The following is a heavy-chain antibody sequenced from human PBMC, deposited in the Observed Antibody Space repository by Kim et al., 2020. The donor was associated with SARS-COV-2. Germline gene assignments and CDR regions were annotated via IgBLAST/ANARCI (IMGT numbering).Heavy chain of an antibody. CDR3: ARPRGRGRYSWFDP. J-gene: IGHJ5*02. CDR2: INHSGST. V-gene: IGHV4-34*01. CDR1: GGSFSGYY. D-gene: IGHD3-16*01. Sequence: SETLSLTCAVYGGSFSGYYWSWIRQPPGKGLEWIGEINHSGSTNYNPSLKSRVTISVDTSKNQFSLKLSSVTAADTAVYYCARPRGRGRYSWFDPWGQGTLVTVSS.